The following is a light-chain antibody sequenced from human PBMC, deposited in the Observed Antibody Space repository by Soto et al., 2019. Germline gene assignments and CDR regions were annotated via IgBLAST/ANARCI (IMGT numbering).Light chain of an antibody. CDR3: SSYTTSTPRV. Sequence: QSVLTQPASVSGSPGQSITISCTGTISDVGTYNLVSWYQQHPGKAPKLIIYEVINRPSGVSNRFSGSKSANTASLTISGLQAEDEADYYCSSYTTSTPRVFGGGTQLTVL. CDR2: EVI. J-gene: IGLJ3*02. CDR1: ISDVGTYNL. V-gene: IGLV2-14*02.